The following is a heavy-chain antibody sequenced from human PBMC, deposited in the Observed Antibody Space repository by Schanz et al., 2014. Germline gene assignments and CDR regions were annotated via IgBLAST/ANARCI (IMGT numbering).Heavy chain of an antibody. Sequence: VQLVESGGGVVQPGGSLRLSCAASGFIFSNYGMHWVRQAPGKGLEWLSYIATSSSTRHYADSVKGRVTISRDNSKNTLYLQMNSLRADDTAVYFCARAHGNNWYGKGLDYWGQGTQVTVSS. V-gene: IGHV3-48*04. CDR2: IATSSSTR. D-gene: IGHD1-1*01. J-gene: IGHJ4*02. CDR1: GFIFSNYG. CDR3: ARAHGNNWYGKGLDY.